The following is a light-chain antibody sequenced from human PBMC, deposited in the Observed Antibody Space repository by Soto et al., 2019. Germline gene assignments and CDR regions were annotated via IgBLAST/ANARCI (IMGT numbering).Light chain of an antibody. CDR1: SSDIGSDY. CDR2: ENS. Sequence: QSALTQPPSVSAAPGQKVTISCSGSSSDIGSDYVSWYQQLPGTAPKLLIYENSERPSGIPDRFSGSKSGTSATLGITGLQTGDEADYYCGAWESSRTGGVFGGGTKVTVL. V-gene: IGLV1-51*02. CDR3: GAWESSRTGGV. J-gene: IGLJ2*01.